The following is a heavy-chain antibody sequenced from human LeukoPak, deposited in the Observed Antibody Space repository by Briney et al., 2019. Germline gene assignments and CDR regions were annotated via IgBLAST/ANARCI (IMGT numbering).Heavy chain of an antibody. V-gene: IGHV3-23*01. CDR2: ISGSGGST. CDR3: AKALLEPFDY. D-gene: IGHD3-3*01. CDR1: GFTFSSYA. J-gene: IGHJ4*02. Sequence: SGGSLRLSCAASGFTFSSYAMSWVRQASGKGLEWVSAISGSGGSTYYADSVKGRFAISRDNSKNTLYLQMNSLRAEDTAVYYCAKALLEPFDYWGQGTLVTVSS.